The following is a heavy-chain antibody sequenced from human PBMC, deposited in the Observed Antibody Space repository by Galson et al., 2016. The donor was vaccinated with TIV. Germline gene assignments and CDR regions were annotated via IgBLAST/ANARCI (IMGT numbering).Heavy chain of an antibody. CDR2: INPNSGAT. D-gene: IGHD1-26*01. CDR3: SRGVLGVVGATDY. Sequence: SVKVSCKASGYMFTAYFIHWVRQAPGQGLEWMGRINPNSGATNYAQKFQGRVTMTRDTSSSTAYMELSRLRSDDTAIYYWSRGVLGVVGATDYWGQGTLVTVSS. J-gene: IGHJ4*02. V-gene: IGHV1-2*06. CDR1: GYMFTAYF.